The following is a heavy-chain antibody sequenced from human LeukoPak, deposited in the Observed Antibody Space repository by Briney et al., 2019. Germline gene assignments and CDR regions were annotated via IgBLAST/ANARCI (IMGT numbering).Heavy chain of an antibody. CDR3: ASATVAGLLFDY. CDR1: GGSFSGYY. CDR2: INHSGST. Sequence: PSETLSLTCAVYGGSFSGYYWSWIRQPPGKGLEWIGEINHSGSTNYNPSLKSRVTISVDTSKNQFSLKLSSVTAADTAVYYCASATVAGLLFDYWGQGTLVTVSS. J-gene: IGHJ4*02. D-gene: IGHD6-19*01. V-gene: IGHV4-34*01.